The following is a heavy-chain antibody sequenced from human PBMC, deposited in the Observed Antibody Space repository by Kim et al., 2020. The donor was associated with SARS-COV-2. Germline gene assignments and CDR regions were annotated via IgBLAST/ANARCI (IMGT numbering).Heavy chain of an antibody. CDR3: ARVLHYYGSGSQLDY. D-gene: IGHD3-10*01. V-gene: IGHV4-34*01. Sequence: SETLSLTCAVYGGSFSGYYWSWIRQPPGKGLEWIGEINHSGSTNYNPSLKSRVTISVETSKNQFSLKLSSVTAADTAVYYCARVLHYYGSGSQLDYWGPGTLFTVSS. CDR2: INHSGST. CDR1: GGSFSGYY. J-gene: IGHJ4*02.